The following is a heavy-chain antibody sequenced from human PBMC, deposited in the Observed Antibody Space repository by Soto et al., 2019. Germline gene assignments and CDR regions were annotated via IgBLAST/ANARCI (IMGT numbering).Heavy chain of an antibody. D-gene: IGHD3-16*01. CDR3: ARVSSPFGY. CDR2: IYSSGNT. Sequence: EVQLVETGGGLIQPGGSLRLSCAVSGFTVRSNYMSWVRQAPGKGLEWVSIIYSSGNTYYADSVKGRFTMSRDTSNNTVVLQMSSRRAEDTAVYYCARVSSPFGYWGQGTLVTVSS. J-gene: IGHJ4*02. CDR1: GFTVRSNY. V-gene: IGHV3-53*02.